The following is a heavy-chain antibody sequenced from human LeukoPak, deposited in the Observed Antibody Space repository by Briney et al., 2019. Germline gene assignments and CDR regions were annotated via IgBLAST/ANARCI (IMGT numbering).Heavy chain of an antibody. CDR3: ARVEDTVTL. V-gene: IGHV3-53*04. J-gene: IGHJ4*02. CDR1: GFSFSSYA. Sequence: GGSLRLSCAASGFSFSSYAMSWVRQAPGKGLERVSVIYSGGNTFYTDSVKGRFTISRHNSNNTLYLQMNSLRAEDTAVYYCARVEDTVTLWGQGTLVTVSS. CDR2: IYSGGNT. D-gene: IGHD5-18*01.